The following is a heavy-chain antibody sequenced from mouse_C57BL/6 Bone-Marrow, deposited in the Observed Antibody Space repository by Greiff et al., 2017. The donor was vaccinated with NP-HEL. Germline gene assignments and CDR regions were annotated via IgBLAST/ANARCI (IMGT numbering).Heavy chain of an antibody. CDR1: GYTFTSYW. Sequence: QVQLQQPGAELVRPGSSVKLSCKASGYTFTSYWMDWVKQRPGQGLEWIGNIYPSDSETHYNQKFKDKATLTVVKSSSTAYMQLSSLTSEDSAVYYCARGAQRYYFDYWGQGTTLTVSS. CDR2: IYPSDSET. D-gene: IGHD1-3*01. V-gene: IGHV1-61*01. CDR3: ARGAQRYYFDY. J-gene: IGHJ2*01.